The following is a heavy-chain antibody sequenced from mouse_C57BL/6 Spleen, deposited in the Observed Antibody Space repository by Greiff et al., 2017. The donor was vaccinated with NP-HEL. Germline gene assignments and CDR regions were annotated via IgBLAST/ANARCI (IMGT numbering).Heavy chain of an antibody. J-gene: IGHJ2*01. D-gene: IGHD2-4*01. Sequence: VKLMESGPELVKPGASVKISCKASGYAFSSSWMNWVKQRPGKGLEWIGRIYPGDGDTNYNGKFKGKATLTADKSSSTAYMQLSSLTSEDSAVYFCAREGLRYYFDYWGQGTTLTVSS. CDR1: GYAFSSSW. CDR2: IYPGDGDT. V-gene: IGHV1-82*01. CDR3: AREGLRYYFDY.